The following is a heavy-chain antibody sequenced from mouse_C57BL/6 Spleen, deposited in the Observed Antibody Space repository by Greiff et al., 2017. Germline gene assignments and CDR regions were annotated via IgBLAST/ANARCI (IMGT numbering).Heavy chain of an antibody. V-gene: IGHV5-6*01. Sequence: DVQLVESGGDLVKPGGSLKLSCAASGFTFSSYGMSWVRQTPDKRLEWVATISSGGSYTYYPDSVKGRFTISRDNAKNTLYLQMSSLKSEDTAMYYCARRRDVGAMDYWGQGTSVTVSS. CDR1: GFTFSSYG. D-gene: IGHD3-1*01. J-gene: IGHJ4*01. CDR2: ISSGGSYT. CDR3: ARRRDVGAMDY.